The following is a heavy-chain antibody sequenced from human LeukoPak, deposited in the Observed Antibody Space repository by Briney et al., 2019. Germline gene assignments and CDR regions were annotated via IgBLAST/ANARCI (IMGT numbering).Heavy chain of an antibody. CDR2: IYYSGST. V-gene: IGHV4-59*01. CDR1: GVSIRSYH. Sequence: SETLSLTCTVSGVSIRSYHWSWIRQPPGKGLEWIGYIYYSGSTNYNPSLKSRVTISIDTSKNQFSLRLSSVTAADTAVYYCARVGSGCFDYWGQGALVTVSS. J-gene: IGHJ4*02. D-gene: IGHD6-19*01. CDR3: ARVGSGCFDY.